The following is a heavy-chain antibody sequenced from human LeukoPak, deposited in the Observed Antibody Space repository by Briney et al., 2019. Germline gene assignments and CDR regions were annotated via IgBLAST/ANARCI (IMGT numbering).Heavy chain of an antibody. CDR1: GGSISSYY. J-gene: IGHJ4*01. CDR3: ARDARFGELVDH. Sequence: SETLSLTCTVSGGSISSYYWSWIRQPPGKGLEWIGYIYYSGSTKYNPSLKSRVTISVDTSKNQFSLKLSSVTAADTAMYYCARDARFGELVDHWSQGTLVTVSS. CDR2: IYYSGST. V-gene: IGHV4-59*12. D-gene: IGHD3-10*01.